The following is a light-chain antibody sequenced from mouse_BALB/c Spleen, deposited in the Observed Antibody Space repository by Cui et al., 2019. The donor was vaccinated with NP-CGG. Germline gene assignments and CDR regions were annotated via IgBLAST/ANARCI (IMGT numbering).Light chain of an antibody. CDR3: ALWYSNHWV. CDR1: TGAVTTSNY. CDR2: GTD. J-gene: IGLJ1*01. V-gene: IGLV1*01. Sequence: QAVVTQESALTISPGETVTLTCRSSTGAVTTSNYANWVQEKPDHLFTGLIGGTDNRAPGVPARLSGSLIGDKAALTIAGARTEDEAIYFCALWYSNHWVFGGGTKLTVL.